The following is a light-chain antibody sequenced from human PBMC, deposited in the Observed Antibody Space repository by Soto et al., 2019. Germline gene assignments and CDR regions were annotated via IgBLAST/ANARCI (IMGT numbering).Light chain of an antibody. CDR3: QQYDNLLSTYT. CDR2: DAS. Sequence: DIQMTQSPSSLSASVGDRVTITCQASQDISNYLNWYQQKPGKAPKLLIYDASNLETGVPSRFSGSGSGTDFTFTISSLQPEDIATYYCQQYDNLLSTYTFGQGTKLEIK. J-gene: IGKJ2*01. CDR1: QDISNY. V-gene: IGKV1-33*01.